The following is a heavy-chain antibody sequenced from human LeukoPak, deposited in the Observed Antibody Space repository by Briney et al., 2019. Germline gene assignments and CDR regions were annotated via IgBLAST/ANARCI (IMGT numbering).Heavy chain of an antibody. Sequence: SVKVSCKASGGTFSSYAISWVRQAPGQGLEWMGRIIPILGIANYAQKFQGRVTITADKSTSTAYMELSSLRSEDTAVYYCAKVNGDYYDSSGYSLDYWGQGTLVTVSS. CDR2: IIPILGIA. V-gene: IGHV1-69*04. D-gene: IGHD3-22*01. CDR1: GGTFSSYA. CDR3: AKVNGDYYDSSGYSLDY. J-gene: IGHJ4*02.